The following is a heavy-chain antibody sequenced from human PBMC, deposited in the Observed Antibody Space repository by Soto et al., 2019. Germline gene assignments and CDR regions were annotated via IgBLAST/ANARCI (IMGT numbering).Heavy chain of an antibody. D-gene: IGHD1-7*01. V-gene: IGHV4-30-2*01. Sequence: SETLSLTCAVSGGSISSGGYSWSWIRQPPGKGLEWIGYIYHSGSTYYNPSLKSRVTISVDRSKNQFSLKLSSVTAADTAVYYCARALTGTHPFDYWGQGTLVTVSS. CDR3: ARALTGTHPFDY. CDR2: IYHSGST. CDR1: GGSISSGGYS. J-gene: IGHJ4*02.